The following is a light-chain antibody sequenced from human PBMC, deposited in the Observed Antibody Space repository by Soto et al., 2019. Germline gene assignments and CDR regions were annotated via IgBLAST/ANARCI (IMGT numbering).Light chain of an antibody. V-gene: IGKV3-11*01. Sequence: EIVLTQSPATLSLSPGERATLSCRASQSVSSYLDWYQQKPGQAPRLLIYDSSNRATGIPARFSGSGSGTDFTLTISSLEPKDFAVYYCQQRSNWPLTFGGGTKVEIK. CDR2: DSS. CDR1: QSVSSY. J-gene: IGKJ4*01. CDR3: QQRSNWPLT.